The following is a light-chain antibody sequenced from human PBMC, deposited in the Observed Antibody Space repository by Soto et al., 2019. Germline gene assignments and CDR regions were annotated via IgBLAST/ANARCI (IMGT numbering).Light chain of an antibody. V-gene: IGKV3-11*01. CDR1: QSVSDY. J-gene: IGKJ1*01. CDR3: QQRYDWPWT. Sequence: TVLAQSPAIMSLSPGESASLSCRASQSVSDYLAWYQQKPGQAPRLFIYDVSKRATGIPARFSGSGSGTDFTLTISSLEPEDFAVYFCQQRYDWPWTFGLGAKVDIK. CDR2: DVS.